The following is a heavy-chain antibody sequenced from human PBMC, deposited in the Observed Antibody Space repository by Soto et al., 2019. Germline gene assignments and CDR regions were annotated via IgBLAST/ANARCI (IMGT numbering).Heavy chain of an antibody. CDR1: GYSVSSSDYY. D-gene: IGHD6-6*01. CDR2: INHSGST. V-gene: IGHV4-39*07. Sequence: NPSETLSLTCSVSGYSVSSSDYYWAWIRQPPGKGLEWIGEINHSGSTNYNPSLKSRVTISVDTSKNQFSLKLSSVTAADTAVYYCARREYSSSFDYWGQGTLVTVSS. J-gene: IGHJ4*02. CDR3: ARREYSSSFDY.